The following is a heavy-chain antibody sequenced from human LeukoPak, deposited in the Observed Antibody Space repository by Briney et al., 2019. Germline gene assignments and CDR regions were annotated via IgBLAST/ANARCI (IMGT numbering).Heavy chain of an antibody. CDR3: ARRPYYYGSGSYYNS. V-gene: IGHV4-59*12. D-gene: IGHD3-10*01. Sequence: PSETLSLTCTVSGGFISSYYWSWIRQPPGKGLEWIGYIYYSGSTNYNPSLKSRVTISVDTSKNQFSLKLSSVTAADTAVYYCARRPYYYGSGSYYNSWGQGTLVTVSS. CDR1: GGFISSYY. CDR2: IYYSGST. J-gene: IGHJ4*02.